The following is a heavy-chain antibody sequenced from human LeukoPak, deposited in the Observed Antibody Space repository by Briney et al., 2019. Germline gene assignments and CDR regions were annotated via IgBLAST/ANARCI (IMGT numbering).Heavy chain of an antibody. D-gene: IGHD2-2*01. CDR3: ARDQGYCSSASCSYYFDY. Sequence: GGSLRLSCAASGFTFSSSAMHWVRQAPGKGLEWVSSISSSSSYIYYADSVKGRFTISRDNAKNSLYMQMNSLRAEDTAVYYCARDQGYCSSASCSYYFDYWGQGTLVIVSS. CDR1: GFTFSSSA. V-gene: IGHV3-21*01. J-gene: IGHJ4*02. CDR2: ISSSSSYI.